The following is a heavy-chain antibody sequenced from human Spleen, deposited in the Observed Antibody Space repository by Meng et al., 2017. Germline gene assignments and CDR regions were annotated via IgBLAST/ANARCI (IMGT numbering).Heavy chain of an antibody. Sequence: QVHLQQWGAGPLKPSATLSLTCGVSGGSFSSYYWTLIRQPPGKGLEWIGEINHNGRTNYNPSLKSRVTISVDTSKKQFSLRLTSVTAAGTAVYYCARGSASGYYPIDYWGQGALVTVSS. J-gene: IGHJ4*02. CDR1: GGSFSSYY. V-gene: IGHV4-34*01. CDR3: ARGSASGYYPIDY. D-gene: IGHD5-12*01. CDR2: INHNGRT.